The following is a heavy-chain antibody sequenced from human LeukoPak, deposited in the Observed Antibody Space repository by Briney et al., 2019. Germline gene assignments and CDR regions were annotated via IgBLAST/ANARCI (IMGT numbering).Heavy chain of an antibody. D-gene: IGHD3-22*01. Sequence: ASVKVSCKASGYTFTGYYMHWVRQAPGQGLEWMGRINPNSGGTNYAQKFQGRVTMTRDTSISTAYMELSRLRSDDTAVYYCARGDQYYYDSSGYYPLFDYWGRGTLVTVSS. CDR1: GYTFTGYY. V-gene: IGHV1-2*06. J-gene: IGHJ4*02. CDR3: ARGDQYYYDSSGYYPLFDY. CDR2: INPNSGGT.